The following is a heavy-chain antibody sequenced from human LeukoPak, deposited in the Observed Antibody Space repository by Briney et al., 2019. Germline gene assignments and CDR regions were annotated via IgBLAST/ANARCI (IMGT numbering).Heavy chain of an antibody. Sequence: GGSLRLSCVASGFTVSRSFMNWVRQAPGKGLEWLAILYRDGGTTYYADSVKGRFTISRDSSKNTLYLQMNSLRAEDTAVYYCAKIIAVAGTGEDNVFDIWGQGTMVTVSS. D-gene: IGHD6-13*01. CDR3: AKIIAVAGTGEDNVFDI. CDR1: GFTVSRSF. CDR2: LYRDGGTT. J-gene: IGHJ3*02. V-gene: IGHV3-53*01.